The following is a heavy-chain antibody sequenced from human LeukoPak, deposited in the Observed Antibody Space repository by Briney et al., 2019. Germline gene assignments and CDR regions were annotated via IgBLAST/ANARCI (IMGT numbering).Heavy chain of an antibody. D-gene: IGHD2-2*01. CDR3: ARLGYCSSTSCLNYYYYYYMDV. CDR2: INHSGST. Sequence: MASETLSLTCAVYGGSFSGYYWSWICQPPGKGLEWIGEINHSGSTNYNPSLKSRVTISVDTSKNQFSLKLSSVTAADTAVYYCARLGYCSSTSCLNYYYYYYMDVWGKGTTVTVSS. CDR1: GGSFSGYY. J-gene: IGHJ6*03. V-gene: IGHV4-34*01.